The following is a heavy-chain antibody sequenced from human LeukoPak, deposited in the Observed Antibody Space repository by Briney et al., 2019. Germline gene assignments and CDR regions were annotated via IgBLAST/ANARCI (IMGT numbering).Heavy chain of an antibody. Sequence: GGSLRLSCAASGFTFDDYAMHWVRQAPGKGLEWASGISWNSGSIGYADSVKGRFTISRDNAKNSLYLQMNSLRAEDTALYYCAKDSGSSSWYEFDYWGQGTLVTVSS. D-gene: IGHD6-13*01. V-gene: IGHV3-9*01. J-gene: IGHJ4*02. CDR2: ISWNSGSI. CDR3: AKDSGSSSWYEFDY. CDR1: GFTFDDYA.